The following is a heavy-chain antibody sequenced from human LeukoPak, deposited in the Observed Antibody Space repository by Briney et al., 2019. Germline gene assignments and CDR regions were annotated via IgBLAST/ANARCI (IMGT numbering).Heavy chain of an antibody. CDR2: ISYDGSNK. Sequence: GGSLRLSCAPSGFTFRNYAMHWVRQAPGKGLEWVAVISYDGSNKYYADSVKGRFTISRDDSKNTLYLQMNSLTAEDTAMYYCARLDIVLSWGQGALVTVSS. CDR1: GFTFRNYA. V-gene: IGHV3-30-3*01. J-gene: IGHJ5*02. D-gene: IGHD2-2*03. CDR3: ARLDIVLS.